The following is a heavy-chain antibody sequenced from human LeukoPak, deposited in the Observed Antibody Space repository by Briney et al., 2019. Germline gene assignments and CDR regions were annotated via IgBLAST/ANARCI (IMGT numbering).Heavy chain of an antibody. V-gene: IGHV3-53*01. Sequence: GGSLRLSCAASGFIFSSNYMSWVRQAPGKGLEWVSVIYSGGTTYYADSVKGRFTISRDNSKNTLYLQMNSLRAEDTAVYYCARESGYDTSGYYLDRWGQGTLVTVSS. CDR1: GFIFSSNY. CDR3: ARESGYDTSGYYLDR. J-gene: IGHJ4*02. D-gene: IGHD3-22*01. CDR2: IYSGGTT.